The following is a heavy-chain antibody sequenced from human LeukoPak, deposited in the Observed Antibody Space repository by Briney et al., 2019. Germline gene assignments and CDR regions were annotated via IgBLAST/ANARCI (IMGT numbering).Heavy chain of an antibody. D-gene: IGHD6-13*01. CDR3: ARRAAAGSDYFDY. CDR2: ISSTSSTI. J-gene: IGHJ4*02. V-gene: IGHV3-48*02. Sequence: GGSLILSCAASGFTLSTYSMNWVRQAPGKGLEWLSYISSTSSTIYYADSVKGRFTISRDTAKNSLYLQMNSLRDEDTAVYYCARRAAAGSDYFDYWGQGTLVTVSS. CDR1: GFTLSTYS.